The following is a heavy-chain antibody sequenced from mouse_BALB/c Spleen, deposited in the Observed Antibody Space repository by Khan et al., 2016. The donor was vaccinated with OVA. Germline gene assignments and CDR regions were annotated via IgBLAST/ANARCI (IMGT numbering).Heavy chain of an antibody. CDR2: INPNNGGT. CDR1: GYSFTGFY. CDR3: TRDDAAY. J-gene: IGHJ3*01. V-gene: IGHV1-26*01. Sequence: LQQSGPDLVKPGASVKISCKASGYSFTGFYMYWVKQSHGKSLEWIGRINPNNGGTSLNQKFRDKAILTVDKSSSTAYMELRSLTSEDSAVYYCTRDDAAYWGQGTLVTASA. D-gene: IGHD2-12*01.